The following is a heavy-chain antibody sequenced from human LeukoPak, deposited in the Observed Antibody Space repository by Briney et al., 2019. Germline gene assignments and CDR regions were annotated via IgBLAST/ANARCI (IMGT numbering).Heavy chain of an antibody. V-gene: IGHV4-34*01. CDR1: GGSFSGYY. CDR3: ARGAPTEMVRGVLWYFDL. J-gene: IGHJ2*01. Sequence: NASETLSLTCAVYGGSFSGYYWSWIRQPPGKGLEWIGEINHSGSTNYNPSLKSRVTISVDTSKNQFSLKLSSVTAADTAVFYCARGAPTEMVRGVLWYFDLWGRGTLVTVSS. CDR2: INHSGST. D-gene: IGHD3-10*01.